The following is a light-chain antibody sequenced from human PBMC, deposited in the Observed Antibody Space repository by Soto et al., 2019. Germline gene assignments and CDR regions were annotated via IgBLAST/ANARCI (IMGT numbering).Light chain of an antibody. Sequence: EIVLTQSPGTLSLSPGERATLSCRASQSVSNTYLAWYQQKPGQAPRLLIYGASSRTTDIPDRFSGSGSGTDFTITISRLEPEDFAVYYCQQYGSSPWTFGQGTKVEIK. CDR3: QQYGSSPWT. CDR1: QSVSNTY. J-gene: IGKJ1*01. V-gene: IGKV3-20*01. CDR2: GAS.